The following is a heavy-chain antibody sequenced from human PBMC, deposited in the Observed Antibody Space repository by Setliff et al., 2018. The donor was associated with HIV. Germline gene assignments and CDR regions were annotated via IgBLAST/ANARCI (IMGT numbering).Heavy chain of an antibody. CDR2: IYYSGST. V-gene: IGHV4-31*03. CDR1: GDSINSGNYY. J-gene: IGHJ6*03. CDR3: ARHYYGSGSYYNPPPYYYYYMDV. Sequence: SETLSLTCTVSGDSINSGNYYWSWIRQHPGKGLEWIGYIYYSGSTYYSPSLKSRVTISEDTSKNQFSLKMRSVTAADTAVYYCARHYYGSGSYYNPPPYYYYYMDVWGKGTTVTVSS. D-gene: IGHD3-10*01.